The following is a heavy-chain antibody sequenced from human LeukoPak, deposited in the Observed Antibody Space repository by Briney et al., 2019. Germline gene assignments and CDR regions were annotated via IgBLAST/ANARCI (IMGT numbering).Heavy chain of an antibody. Sequence: PSETLSLTCTVSGGSISSSSYYWGWIRQPPGKGLEWIGSIYYSGSTYYNPSLKSRVTISVDTSKNQFSLKLSSVTAADTAVYYCARRLLTYDAFDIWGQGTMVTVSS. V-gene: IGHV4-39*07. CDR3: ARRLLTYDAFDI. D-gene: IGHD3-9*01. CDR2: IYYSGST. CDR1: GGSISSSSYY. J-gene: IGHJ3*02.